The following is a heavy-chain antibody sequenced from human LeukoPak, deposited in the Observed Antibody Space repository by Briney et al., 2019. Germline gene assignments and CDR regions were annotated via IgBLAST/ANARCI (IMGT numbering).Heavy chain of an antibody. V-gene: IGHV3-30*18. Sequence: GGSLRLSCSASGLTFTSYGMHGARQAPGKGLEWVAVISYDGITNYYADSVKGRFTVSRDNSENTLYLQMNSLRADDTAVYYCAKKAAPVSAIRAGFDYWGQGTLVTVSS. CDR3: AKKAAPVSAIRAGFDY. D-gene: IGHD2-21*01. CDR2: ISYDGITN. J-gene: IGHJ4*02. CDR1: GLTFTSYG.